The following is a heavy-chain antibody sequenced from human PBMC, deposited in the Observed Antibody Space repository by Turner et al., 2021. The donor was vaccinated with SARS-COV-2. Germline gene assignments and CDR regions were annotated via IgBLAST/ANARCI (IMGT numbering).Heavy chain of an antibody. CDR2: ISYDGSNK. V-gene: IGHV3-30-3*01. CDR3: ARDTGDFDL. CDR1: GFTFSSYV. D-gene: IGHD3-10*01. Sequence: VQLLESGGGLVKPGGSLRLSCAASGFTFSSYVMHWVRQAPGKGLEWVAVISYDGSNKYYADSVKGRFTISRDNSKNTLYLQMNSLRAEDTAVFYCARDTGDFDLWVRGTLVTVSS. J-gene: IGHJ2*01.